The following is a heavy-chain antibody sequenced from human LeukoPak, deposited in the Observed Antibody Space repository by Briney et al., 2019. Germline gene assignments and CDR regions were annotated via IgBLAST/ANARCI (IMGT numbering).Heavy chain of an antibody. V-gene: IGHV3-66*01. CDR2: INKDENT. CDR3: ARVSGDYTPFDY. CDR1: GFTFSSYS. Sequence: GSLRLSCAASGFTFSSYSMNWVRQAPGKGLEWVSLINKDENTYYADSVKGRFTISRDNSKNTLYLQMNSLRAEDTAVYYCARVSGDYTPFDYWGQGTLVTVSS. D-gene: IGHD2-21*02. J-gene: IGHJ4*02.